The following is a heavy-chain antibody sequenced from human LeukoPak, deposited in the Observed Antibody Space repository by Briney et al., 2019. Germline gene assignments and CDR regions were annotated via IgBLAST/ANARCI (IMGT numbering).Heavy chain of an antibody. J-gene: IGHJ4*02. CDR3: ARLISIRYFDY. CDR1: GYSFTTYW. Sequence: GESLKISCKGSGYSFTTYWIGWVRQMPGKGLEWMGIIFPSDSDIIYSPSFQGQVTISADKSIDTAYLQWSSLKASDTAMYYCARLISIRYFDYWGQGTLVTVSS. V-gene: IGHV5-51*01. D-gene: IGHD5-24*01. CDR2: IFPSDSDI.